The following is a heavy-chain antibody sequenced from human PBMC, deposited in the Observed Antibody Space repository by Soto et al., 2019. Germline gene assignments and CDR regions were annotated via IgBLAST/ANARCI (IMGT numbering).Heavy chain of an antibody. J-gene: IGHJ4*02. CDR3: ARDYKRVGATDY. CDR1: GFTFSSYG. D-gene: IGHD1-26*01. CDR2: IWYDGSNK. V-gene: IGHV3-33*01. Sequence: QVQLVESGGGVVQPGRSLRLSCAASGFTFSSYGMHWVRQAPGKGLEWVAVIWYDGSNKYYADSVKGRFTISRDNSKNTLYLQMNSLRAEDTAVYYCARDYKRVGATDYWGQGTLVTVSS.